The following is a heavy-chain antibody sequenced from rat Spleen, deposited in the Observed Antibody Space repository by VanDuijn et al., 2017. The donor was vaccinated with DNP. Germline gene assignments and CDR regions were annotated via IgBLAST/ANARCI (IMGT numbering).Heavy chain of an antibody. V-gene: IGHV5-58*01. D-gene: IGHD1-2*01. CDR1: GFTFSRNW. J-gene: IGHJ2*01. CDR2: INTDGGST. CDR3: ASWAPIAPVSTANY. Sequence: EVQLVESGGGLVQPGRSLKLSCAASGFTFSRNWMYWIRQAPGKGLEWVASINTDGGSTYYPDSVKGRFTISRDNAENTVYLQMSSLRSEDTATYYCASWAPIAPVSTANYWGQGVMVTVSS.